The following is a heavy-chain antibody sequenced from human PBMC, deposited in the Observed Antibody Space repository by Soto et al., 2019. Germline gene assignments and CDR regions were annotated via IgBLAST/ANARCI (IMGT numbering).Heavy chain of an antibody. V-gene: IGHV1-69*13. CDR2: IIPIFGTA. D-gene: IGHD3-22*01. CDR3: ATPIVRQGPKIYYYDSSGYSFDY. Sequence: SVKVSCKASGGTFSSYAISWVRQAPGQGLEWMGGIIPIFGTANYAQKFQGGVTITADESTSTAYMELSSLRSEDTAVYYCATPIVRQGPKIYYYDSSGYSFDYWGQGTLVTVSS. J-gene: IGHJ4*02. CDR1: GGTFSSYA.